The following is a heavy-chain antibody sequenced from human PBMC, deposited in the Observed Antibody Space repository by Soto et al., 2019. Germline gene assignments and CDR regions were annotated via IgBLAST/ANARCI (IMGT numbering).Heavy chain of an antibody. V-gene: IGHV3-23*01. CDR2: ISGSGGST. CDR3: AKDIFRNPVAATFVGDY. D-gene: IGHD2-15*01. Sequence: GGSLRLSCAASGFTFSSYAMSWVRQAPGKGLEWVSAISGSGGSTYYADSVKGRFTISRDNSKNTLYLQMNSLRAEDTAVYYCAKDIFRNPVAATFVGDYWGQGTLVTVSS. J-gene: IGHJ4*02. CDR1: GFTFSSYA.